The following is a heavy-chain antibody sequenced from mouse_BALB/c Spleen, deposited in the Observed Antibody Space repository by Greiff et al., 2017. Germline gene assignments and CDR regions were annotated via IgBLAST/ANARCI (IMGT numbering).Heavy chain of an antibody. Sequence: VQLQQSGAELAKPGASVKMSCKASGYTFTSYWMHWVKQRPGQGLEWIGYINPSTGYTEYNQKFKDKATLTADKSSSTAYMQLSSLTSEDSAVYYCARDSSGGHFDYWGQGTTLTVSS. CDR1: GYTFTSYW. V-gene: IGHV1-7*01. CDR2: INPSTGYT. J-gene: IGHJ2*01. D-gene: IGHD3-2*01. CDR3: ARDSSGGHFDY.